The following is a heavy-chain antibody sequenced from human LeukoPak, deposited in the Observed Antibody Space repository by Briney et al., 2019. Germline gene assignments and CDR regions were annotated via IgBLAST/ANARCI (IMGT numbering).Heavy chain of an antibody. J-gene: IGHJ4*02. Sequence: ASVKVSCKASGYTFRNYYMHWVRQAPGQGLEWMGIINPNGGSTTYAQKLRGRVTMTRDMSTTTFYMELSSLRSEDTAVYYCARGSESYSMGDYWGQGTLVTVSS. CDR1: GYTFRNYY. V-gene: IGHV1-46*04. CDR2: INPNGGST. CDR3: ARGSESYSMGDY. D-gene: IGHD2-15*01.